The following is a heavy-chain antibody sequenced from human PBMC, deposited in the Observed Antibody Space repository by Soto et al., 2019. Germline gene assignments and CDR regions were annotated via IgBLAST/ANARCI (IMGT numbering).Heavy chain of an antibody. V-gene: IGHV4-4*07. CDR2: IYTSGNT. D-gene: IGHD6-19*01. CDR3: ARDPRIAVAGNLFDY. CDR1: GGSISSYY. Sequence: QVQLQESCPGLVKPSETLSLTCTVSGGSISSYYLSWIRQPAGKGLEWIGRIYTSGNTNYNPSLKSRVTMSVDTSKTQFSLKLSSVTAADTAVYYCARDPRIAVAGNLFDYWGQGTLVTVSS. J-gene: IGHJ4*02.